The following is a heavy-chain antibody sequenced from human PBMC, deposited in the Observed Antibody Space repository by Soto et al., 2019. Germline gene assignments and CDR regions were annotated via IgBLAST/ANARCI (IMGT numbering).Heavy chain of an antibody. CDR1: GGSISSYY. D-gene: IGHD3-3*01. Sequence: SETLSLTCTVSGGSISSYYWSWIRQPPGKGLEWIGYIYYSGSTNYNPSLKSRVTISVDTSKNQFSLKLSSVTAADTAVYYCARSSGTIFGVVIIGEFDYWGQGTLVTVSS. J-gene: IGHJ4*02. CDR3: ARSSGTIFGVVIIGEFDY. CDR2: IYYSGST. V-gene: IGHV4-59*01.